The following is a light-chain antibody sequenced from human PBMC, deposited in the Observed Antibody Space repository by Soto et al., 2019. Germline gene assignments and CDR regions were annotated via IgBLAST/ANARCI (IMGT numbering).Light chain of an antibody. CDR3: QQYNNWPRT. CDR1: QSITNY. V-gene: IGKV1-39*01. J-gene: IGKJ1*01. Sequence: IQVKKSAASLSASVGDRVTITRRASQSITNYLNWYQQKPGKAPKLLIYAASSLQSGVPSSFSGSGSGTDFTLTISSLQSEDFAVYYCQQYNNWPRTFGQGTKVDIK. CDR2: AAS.